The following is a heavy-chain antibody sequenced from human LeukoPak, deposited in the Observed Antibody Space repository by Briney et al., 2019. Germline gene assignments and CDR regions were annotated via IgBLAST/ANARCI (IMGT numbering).Heavy chain of an antibody. D-gene: IGHD6-19*01. Sequence: PGRSLLLSCAASGFTFDDYAMHWVRQPPGKGLEGVPGISWNSGSICYADSVKGRFTISRDNAKNSLFLQMTILRAEDMAWYYCAKGIKGVAGTGDYMDVWGKGNTVTVSS. J-gene: IGHJ6*03. CDR1: GFTFDDYA. V-gene: IGHV3-9*03. CDR2: ISWNSGSI. CDR3: AKGIKGVAGTGDYMDV.